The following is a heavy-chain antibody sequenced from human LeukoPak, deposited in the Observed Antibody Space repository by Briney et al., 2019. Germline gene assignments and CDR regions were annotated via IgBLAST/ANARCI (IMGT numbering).Heavy chain of an antibody. CDR3: ARGAVVSSIGV. CDR2: IYYSGST. Sequence: PSETLSLTCTVSGGSISSYYWSWIRQPPGKGLEWIGYIYYSGSTDYNPSLKSRVTISVDTSKNQFSLKLSSVTAADTAVYYCARGAVVSSIGVWGQGTTVTVSS. J-gene: IGHJ6*02. V-gene: IGHV4-59*01. CDR1: GGSISSYY.